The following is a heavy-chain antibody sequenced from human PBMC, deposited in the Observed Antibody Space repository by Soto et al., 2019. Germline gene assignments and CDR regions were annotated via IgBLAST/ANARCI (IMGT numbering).Heavy chain of an antibody. CDR1: GFTFSSYA. J-gene: IGHJ4*02. Sequence: GGSLRLSCAASGFTFSSYAMHWVRQAPGKGLEWVAVISYDGSNKYYADSVKGRFTISRDNSKNTLYLQMNSLRAEDTAVYYCASRRCSGGSCYPYYFDYWGQGTLVTVSS. CDR2: ISYDGSNK. CDR3: ASRRCSGGSCYPYYFDY. V-gene: IGHV3-30-3*01. D-gene: IGHD2-15*01.